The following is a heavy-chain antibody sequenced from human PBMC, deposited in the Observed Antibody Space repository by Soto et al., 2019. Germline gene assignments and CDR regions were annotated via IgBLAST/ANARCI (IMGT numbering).Heavy chain of an antibody. D-gene: IGHD6-6*01. CDR1: GYSISSSNW. Sequence: QVQLQESGPGLVKPSDTLSLTCAVSGYSISSSNWWGWIRQPPGKGLEWIGYIYYSGSTYYNPSLKSQVTMSVDTSKNQFSLKLSSVTAVDTAVYYCARTSRDSSSSGPDAFDIWGQGTMVTVSS. CDR3: ARTSRDSSSSGPDAFDI. CDR2: IYYSGST. J-gene: IGHJ3*02. V-gene: IGHV4-28*01.